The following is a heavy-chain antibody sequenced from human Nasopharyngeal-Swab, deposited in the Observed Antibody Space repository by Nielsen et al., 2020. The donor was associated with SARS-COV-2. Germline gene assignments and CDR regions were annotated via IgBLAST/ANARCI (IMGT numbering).Heavy chain of an antibody. CDR3: AKDLGVESPLWFDY. CDR1: GFTFSSYA. D-gene: IGHD4-23*01. J-gene: IGHJ4*02. V-gene: IGHV3-23*01. CDR2: ISGSGGST. Sequence: GGSLRLSCTASGFTFSSYAMSWVRQAPGKGLERVSEISGSGGSTYYAESVKGRFTISRDNSKNTLYLQMSSLRAEDTAIYYCAKDLGVESPLWFDYWGQGTLLTVSS.